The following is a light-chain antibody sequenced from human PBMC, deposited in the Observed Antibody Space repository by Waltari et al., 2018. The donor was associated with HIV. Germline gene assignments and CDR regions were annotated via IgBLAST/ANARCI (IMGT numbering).Light chain of an antibody. CDR2: KNN. Sequence: HSVLTQSPSASGTPAPRVTISCSGSSYHIGSNYVYWYQQLPGTTPNLIIYKNNERPSGVPDRFSGSKSGTSASLAISGLRSEDEADYYGATWDAGLSGVFGGGTKLTVL. CDR1: SYHIGSNY. CDR3: ATWDAGLSGV. J-gene: IGLJ3*02. V-gene: IGLV1-47*01.